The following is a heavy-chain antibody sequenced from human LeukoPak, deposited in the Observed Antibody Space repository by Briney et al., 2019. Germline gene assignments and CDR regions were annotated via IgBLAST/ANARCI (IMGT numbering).Heavy chain of an antibody. CDR2: ISYDGSNK. J-gene: IGHJ4*02. V-gene: IGHV3-30-3*01. CDR3: ARGSPYYDSSASYENFDF. CDR1: GFTFSSYA. D-gene: IGHD3-22*01. Sequence: PGGSLRLSCAASGFTFSSYAMHWVRQAPGKGLEWVALISYDGSNKYYADSVKGRFTISRDNSKNTLYLQMNSLRAEDTAVYYCARGSPYYDSSASYENFDFWGQGTLVTVSS.